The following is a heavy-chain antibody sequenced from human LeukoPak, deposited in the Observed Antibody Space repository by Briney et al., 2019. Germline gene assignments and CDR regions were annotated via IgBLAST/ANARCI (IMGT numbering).Heavy chain of an antibody. CDR2: ISWNSGSI. CDR1: GFTFDDYA. D-gene: IGHD4/OR15-4a*01. CDR3: ARELTMTPYYGMDV. Sequence: PGGSLRLSCAASGFTFDDYAMHWVRQAPGKGLEWVSGISWNSGSIGYADSVKGRFTISRDNAKNSLYLQMNSLRAEDTAVYYCARELTMTPYYGMDVWGQGTTVTVSS. J-gene: IGHJ6*02. V-gene: IGHV3-9*01.